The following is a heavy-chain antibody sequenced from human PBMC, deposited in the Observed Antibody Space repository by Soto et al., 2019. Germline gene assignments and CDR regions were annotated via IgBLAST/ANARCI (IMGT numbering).Heavy chain of an antibody. J-gene: IGHJ6*02. CDR1: GFTFSSYS. D-gene: IGHD2-2*01. Sequence: PGGSLRLSCAASGFTFSSYSMNWVRQAPGKGLEWVSSISSSSSYIYYADSVKGRFTISRDNAKNSLYLQMNSLRAEDTAVYYCAREDGRNYQLLWQNGMDVWGQGTTVTVSS. CDR3: AREDGRNYQLLWQNGMDV. V-gene: IGHV3-21*01. CDR2: ISSSSSYI.